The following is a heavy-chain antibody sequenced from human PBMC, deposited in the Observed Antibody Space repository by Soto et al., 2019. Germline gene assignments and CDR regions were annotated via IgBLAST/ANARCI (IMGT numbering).Heavy chain of an antibody. CDR3: AKDRGSQVYYAFWSGYHPDAFDI. D-gene: IGHD3-3*01. J-gene: IGHJ3*02. CDR2: IRGSGGST. V-gene: IGHV3-23*01. Sequence: EVQLLESGGGLVQPGGSLRLSCAASGFTFSSYAMSWVRQAPGKGLEWVSAIRGSGGSTYYADSVKGRFTISRDNSKNTLYLQMNSLRAEDTAVYYCAKDRGSQVYYAFWSGYHPDAFDIWGQGTMVTVSS. CDR1: GFTFSSYA.